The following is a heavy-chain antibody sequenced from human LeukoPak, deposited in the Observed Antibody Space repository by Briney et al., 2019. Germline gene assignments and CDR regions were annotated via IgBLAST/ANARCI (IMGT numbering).Heavy chain of an antibody. CDR2: INHSGST. D-gene: IGHD2-8*01. CDR1: GGSFSGYY. CDR3: ARGPRVTARYCTNGVCPGGWFDP. J-gene: IGHJ5*02. V-gene: IGHV4-34*01. Sequence: SETLSLTCAVYGGSFSGYYWSWIRQPPGKGLEWIGEINHSGSTNYNPSLKSRVTISVDTSKNQFSLKLNSVTAADTAVYYCARGPRVTARYCTNGVCPGGWFDPWGQGTLVTVSS.